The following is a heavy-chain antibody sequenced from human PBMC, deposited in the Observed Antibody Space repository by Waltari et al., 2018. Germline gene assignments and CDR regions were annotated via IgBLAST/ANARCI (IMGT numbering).Heavy chain of an antibody. CDR2: INHSGST. D-gene: IGHD3-3*01. Sequence: QVQLQQWGAGLLKPSETLSLTCAVYGGSFSGYYWSWIRQPPGKGLEWIGEINHSGSTNNNPSLKSRVTISVDTSKNQFSLKLSSVTAADTAVYYCARFLLRVARRPYFDYWGQGTLVTVSS. CDR1: GGSFSGYY. J-gene: IGHJ4*02. CDR3: ARFLLRVARRPYFDY. V-gene: IGHV4-34*01.